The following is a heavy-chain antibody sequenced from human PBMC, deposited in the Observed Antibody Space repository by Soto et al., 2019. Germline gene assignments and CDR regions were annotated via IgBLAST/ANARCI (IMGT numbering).Heavy chain of an antibody. CDR2: IIPILGIA. D-gene: IGHD3-22*01. Sequence: QVQLVQSGAEVKKPGSSVKVSCKASGGTFSSYTISWVRQAPGQGLEWMGRIIPILGIANYAQKFQGRVTITADKSTSTAYMELSSLRSEDTAVYYCARDEFPDSSLRRDIWGQGTMVTVSS. CDR3: ARDEFPDSSLRRDI. J-gene: IGHJ3*02. CDR1: GGTFSSYT. V-gene: IGHV1-69*08.